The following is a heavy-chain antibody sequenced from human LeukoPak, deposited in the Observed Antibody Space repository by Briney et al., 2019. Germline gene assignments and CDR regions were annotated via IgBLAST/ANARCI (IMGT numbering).Heavy chain of an antibody. V-gene: IGHV4-39*07. D-gene: IGHD6-13*01. Sequence: PSETLSLTCTVSGGSISSSSYYWGWIRQPPGKGLEWIGSIYYSGSTYYNPSLKSRVTISVDTSKNQFSLKLSSVTAADTAVYYCARDGKSSSPFDLWGRGTLVTASS. CDR1: GGSISSSSYY. J-gene: IGHJ2*01. CDR3: ARDGKSSSPFDL. CDR2: IYYSGST.